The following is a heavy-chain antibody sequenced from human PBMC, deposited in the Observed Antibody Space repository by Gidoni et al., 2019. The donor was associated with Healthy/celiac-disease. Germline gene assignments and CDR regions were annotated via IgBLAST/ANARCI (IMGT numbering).Heavy chain of an antibody. CDR1: GYPFTASY. CDR3: ASNGDYDFWSGYYFYYMDV. J-gene: IGHJ6*03. V-gene: IGHV1-2*02. D-gene: IGHD3-3*01. Sequence: QVQLGQSGAEVTNPGASVKYSCTAAGYPFTASYRPWVRQAPGQGLEWMGWINPNSGGTNYAQKFQGRVTMTRDTSISTAYMELSRLRSDDTAVYYCASNGDYDFWSGYYFYYMDVWGKGTTVTVSS. CDR2: INPNSGGT.